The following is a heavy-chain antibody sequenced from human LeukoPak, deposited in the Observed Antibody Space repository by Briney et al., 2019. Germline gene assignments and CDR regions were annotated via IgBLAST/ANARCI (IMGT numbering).Heavy chain of an antibody. Sequence: GGSLRLSCAASGFTFSSYAMHWVRQAPGKGLEWVAVISYDGSNKYYADSVKGRFTISRDNSKNTLYLQMNSLRAEDTAVYYCARSPCGGDCYCFDYWGQGTLVTVSS. CDR2: ISYDGSNK. CDR1: GFTFSSYA. CDR3: ARSPCGGDCYCFDY. V-gene: IGHV3-30*04. D-gene: IGHD2-21*02. J-gene: IGHJ4*02.